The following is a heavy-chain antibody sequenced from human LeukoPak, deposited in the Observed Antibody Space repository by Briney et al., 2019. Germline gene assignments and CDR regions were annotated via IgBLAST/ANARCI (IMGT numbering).Heavy chain of an antibody. CDR3: ARVTPDSSGYWPFDY. CDR2: IYHSGST. CDR1: GGSISSGGYS. Sequence: PSETLSLTCAVSGGSISSGGYSWSWIRQPPGKGLEWIGYIYHSGSTYYNPSLKSRVTISVDRSKNQFSLKLSSVTAADTAVYYCARVTPDSSGYWPFDYWGQGTLVTVSS. J-gene: IGHJ4*02. V-gene: IGHV4-30-2*01. D-gene: IGHD3-22*01.